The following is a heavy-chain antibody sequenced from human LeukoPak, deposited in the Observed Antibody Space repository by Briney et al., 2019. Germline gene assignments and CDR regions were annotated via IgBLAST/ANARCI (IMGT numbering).Heavy chain of an antibody. J-gene: IGHJ4*02. CDR2: INHSGST. CDR1: GGSFSGYY. Sequence: SETLSLTCAVYGGSFSGYYWSWIRQPPGKGLEWIGEINHSGSTNYNPSLKSRVTISVDTSKNQFSLKLSSVTAADTAVYYCARDPNLDYWGQGTLVSVSS. CDR3: ARDPNLDY. V-gene: IGHV4-34*01.